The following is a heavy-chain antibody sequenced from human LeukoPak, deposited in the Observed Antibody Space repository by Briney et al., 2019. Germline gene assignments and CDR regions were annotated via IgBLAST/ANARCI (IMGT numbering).Heavy chain of an antibody. Sequence: SETLSLTCTVSGGSISSYYWSWIRQPPGKGLEWIGHIYYSGSTNYNPSLKSRVTISVDTSKNQFSLKLSSVTAADTAVYYCARLYSGYDSSDLDYWGQGTLVTVSS. CDR3: ARLYSGYDSSDLDY. CDR2: IYYSGST. V-gene: IGHV4-59*01. J-gene: IGHJ4*02. CDR1: GGSISSYY. D-gene: IGHD5-12*01.